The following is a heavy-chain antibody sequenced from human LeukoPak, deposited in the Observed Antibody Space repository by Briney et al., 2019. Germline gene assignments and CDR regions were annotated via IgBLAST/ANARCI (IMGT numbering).Heavy chain of an antibody. CDR2: IYWDDDK. CDR1: GFSLSTSGVG. J-gene: IGHJ4*02. CDR3: AHYLAAAGYFDY. D-gene: IGHD6-13*01. Sequence: SGPTLVKPTQTFTLTCTFSGFSLSTSGVGVGWIRQPPGKALEWLALIYWDDDKRYSPSLKSRLTITKDTSKNRVVLTMTNMDPVDTATYYCAHYLAAAGYFDYWGQGTLVTVSS. V-gene: IGHV2-5*02.